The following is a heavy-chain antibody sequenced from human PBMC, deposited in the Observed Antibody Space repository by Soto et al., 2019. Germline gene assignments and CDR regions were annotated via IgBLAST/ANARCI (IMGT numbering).Heavy chain of an antibody. J-gene: IGHJ4*02. V-gene: IGHV4-4*02. CDR1: SGSISSSNW. CDR3: ARDRSYCSGGSCSHIFDY. Sequence: SETLSLTCAVSSGSISSSNWWSWVRQPPGKGLEWIGEIYHSGSTNYNPSLKSRVTISVDKSKNQFSLKLSSVTTADTAVYYCARDRSYCSGGSCSHIFDYWGQGTLVTVSS. D-gene: IGHD2-15*01. CDR2: IYHSGST.